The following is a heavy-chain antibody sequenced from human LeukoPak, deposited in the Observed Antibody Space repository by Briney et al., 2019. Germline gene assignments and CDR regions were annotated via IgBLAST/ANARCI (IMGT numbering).Heavy chain of an antibody. V-gene: IGHV7-4-1*02. CDR3: ARAGYYGSGSGKVGRNYYYYGMDV. J-gene: IGHJ6*02. CDR1: GYTFTSYA. Sequence: ASVKVSCKASGYTFTSYAMNWVRQAPGQGLEWMGWINTNTGNPTYAQGFTGRFVFSLDTSVSTAYLQISSLKAEDTAVYYCARAGYYGSGSGKVGRNYYYYGMDVWGQGTTVTVSS. D-gene: IGHD3-10*01. CDR2: INTNTGNP.